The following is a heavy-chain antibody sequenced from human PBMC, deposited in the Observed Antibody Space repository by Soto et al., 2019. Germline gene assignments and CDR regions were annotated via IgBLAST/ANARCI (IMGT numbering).Heavy chain of an antibody. CDR2: IIPIFGTA. CDR1: GGTFSSYS. J-gene: IGHJ5*02. CDR3: ARVARSAAFGGFDP. V-gene: IGHV1-69*13. Sequence: GASVNVSFKSSGGTFSSYSISWVRQAPGQGLEWMGGIIPIFGTANYAQKFQGRVTITADESTSTAYMELSSLRSEDTAVYYCARVARSAAFGGFDPWGQGTLVTVSS. D-gene: IGHD3-10*01.